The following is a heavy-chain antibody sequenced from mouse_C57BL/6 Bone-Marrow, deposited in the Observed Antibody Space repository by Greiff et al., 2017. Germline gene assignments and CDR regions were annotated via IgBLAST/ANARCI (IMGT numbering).Heavy chain of an antibody. CDR3: ARGDWGYDV. CDR1: GFTFSSYG. D-gene: IGHD2-2*01. J-gene: IGHJ1*03. V-gene: IGHV5-6*01. CDR2: ISSGGSYT. Sequence: VQLKESGGDLVKPGGSLKLSCAASGFTFSSYGMSWVRQTPDKRLEWVATISSGGSYTYYPDSVKGRFTISRDNAKNTLYLQMSSLKSEDTAMYDCARGDWGYDVWGTGTTVTVAS.